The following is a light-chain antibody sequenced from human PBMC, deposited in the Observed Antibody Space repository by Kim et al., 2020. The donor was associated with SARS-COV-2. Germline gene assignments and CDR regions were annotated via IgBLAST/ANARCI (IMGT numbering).Light chain of an antibody. Sequence: DIVMTQSPLSLPVTPGEPASISCRSSQSLLHSNGYNYLDWYLQKPGQSPQLLIYLGSNRASGVPVRFSGSGSGTDFTLKISRVEAEDVGVYYCMQALQTPRLTFGGGTKLEIK. CDR3: MQALQTPRLT. CDR1: QSLLHSNGYNY. J-gene: IGKJ4*01. CDR2: LGS. V-gene: IGKV2-28*01.